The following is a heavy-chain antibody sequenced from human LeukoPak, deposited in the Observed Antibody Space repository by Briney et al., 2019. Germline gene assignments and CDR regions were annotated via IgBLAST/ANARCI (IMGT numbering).Heavy chain of an antibody. CDR2: VSHDGTKR. V-gene: IGHV3-30*03. CDR3: ARDWARGNSYYFDY. CDR1: GFSFSTYE. D-gene: IGHD4-23*01. Sequence: GGSLRLSCTDSGFSFSTYEMNWVRQAPGKGLECVALVSHDGTKRDYGESVKGRFTISRDNSANSVYLQMDSLTIDDTAVYFCARDWARGNSYYFDYWGQGTLVTVSS. J-gene: IGHJ4*02.